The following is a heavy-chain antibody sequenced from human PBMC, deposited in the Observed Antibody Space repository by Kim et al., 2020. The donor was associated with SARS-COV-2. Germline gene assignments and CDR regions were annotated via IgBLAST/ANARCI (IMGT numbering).Heavy chain of an antibody. D-gene: IGHD2-2*02. CDR2: INHSGST. V-gene: IGHV4-34*01. CDR3: ASDDCSSTSCYTD. Sequence: SETLSLTCAVYGGSFSGYYWSWIRQPPGKGLEWIGEINHSGSTNYNPSLKSRVTISVDTSKNQFSLKLSSVTAADTAVYYCASDDCSSTSCYTDWGQGTLVTVSS. CDR1: GGSFSGYY. J-gene: IGHJ4*02.